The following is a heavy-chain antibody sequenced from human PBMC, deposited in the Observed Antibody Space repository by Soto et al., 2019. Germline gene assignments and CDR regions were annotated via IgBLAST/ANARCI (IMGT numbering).Heavy chain of an antibody. CDR3: ARDTYSGYDFGL. J-gene: IGHJ5*02. CDR2: IPSRGRP. D-gene: IGHD5-12*01. Sequence: QVQLRESGPGLVKPSQTLSLTCSVSGASVAGGPYYWSWVRQPPGEGLEWIGYIPSRGRPFYNPSLTSRGTISADTSKNQLSLQLTSVTAADTAVYYCARDTYSGYDFGLWGQGTLVTVSS. CDR1: GASVAGGPYY. V-gene: IGHV4-30-4*01.